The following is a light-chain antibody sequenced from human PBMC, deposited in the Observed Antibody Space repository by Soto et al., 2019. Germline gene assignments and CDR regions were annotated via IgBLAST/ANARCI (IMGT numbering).Light chain of an antibody. CDR1: QSVSSSY. Sequence: EIVLTQSPGTLSLSPGERATLSCRASQSVSSSYLAWYQQKPGQAPRLLIYGSTSRATGIPERFSGSGSGTDFTLTISRLEPEDFAVYYYQQNGSSAWTFGQGTKVEIK. J-gene: IGKJ1*01. CDR3: QQNGSSAWT. V-gene: IGKV3-20*01. CDR2: GST.